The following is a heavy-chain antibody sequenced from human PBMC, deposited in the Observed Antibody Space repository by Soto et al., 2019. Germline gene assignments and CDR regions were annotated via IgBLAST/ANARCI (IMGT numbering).Heavy chain of an antibody. V-gene: IGHV1-69*01. Sequence: QVQLVQSGAEVKKPGSSVKVSCKASGGTFSSYAISWVRQAPGQGLEWMGGIIPIFGTANYAQKFQGRVTITAEQSPSTAYMELSSLRSEDQGVYYCARDEGIAAAGRVGGMDVWGQGTTVTVSS. D-gene: IGHD6-13*01. CDR2: IIPIFGTA. J-gene: IGHJ6*02. CDR3: ARDEGIAAAGRVGGMDV. CDR1: GGTFSSYA.